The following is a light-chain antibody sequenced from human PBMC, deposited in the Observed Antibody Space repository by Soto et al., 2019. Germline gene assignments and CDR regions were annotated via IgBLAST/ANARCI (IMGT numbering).Light chain of an antibody. CDR3: QQSFSTPT. Sequence: DIQMTQSPSSLSTSIGDRVTINCRASQRINIYLNCYRQKPGKAPELLIYSASNLQSGVPSRFSGSGSGTDFTLTISGLQSEDFATYYCQQSFSTPTFGQGTRLEI. CDR2: SAS. V-gene: IGKV1-39*01. CDR1: QRINIY. J-gene: IGKJ5*01.